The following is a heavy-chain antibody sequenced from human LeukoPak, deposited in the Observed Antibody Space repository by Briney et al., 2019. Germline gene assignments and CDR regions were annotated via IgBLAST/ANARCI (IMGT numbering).Heavy chain of an antibody. J-gene: IGHJ5*02. D-gene: IGHD1-26*01. CDR2: INPNSGGT. CDR3: ARDRYSGSPYNWFDP. V-gene: IGHV1-2*02. Sequence: GASVKVSCKASGYTFTGYYMHWVRQAPGQGLEWMGWINPNSGGTNYAQKFQGRVTMTRDTSISTAYMELSSLRSDDTAVYYCARDRYSGSPYNWFDPWGQGTLVTVSS. CDR1: GYTFTGYY.